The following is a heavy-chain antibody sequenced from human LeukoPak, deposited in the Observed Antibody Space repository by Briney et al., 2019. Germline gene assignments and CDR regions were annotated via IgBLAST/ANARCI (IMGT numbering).Heavy chain of an antibody. V-gene: IGHV1-69*06. Sequence: SVKVSCKASGGTFSNYAISWVRQAPGQGLEWMGGIIPMFSTANYSQKFQGRVTITADKSTRSAFMELSSLRSEDTAVYYCARLNFYGSGSPYYYYYYIDVWGKGTTVTVSS. CDR2: IIPMFSTA. CDR3: ARLNFYGSGSPYYYYYYIDV. D-gene: IGHD3-10*01. J-gene: IGHJ6*03. CDR1: GGTFSNYA.